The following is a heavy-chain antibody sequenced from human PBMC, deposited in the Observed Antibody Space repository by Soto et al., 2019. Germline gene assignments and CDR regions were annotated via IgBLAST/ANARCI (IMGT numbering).Heavy chain of an antibody. D-gene: IGHD6-13*01. CDR2: IYPGDSDT. Sequence: GESLKISCKGSGYSFTSYWIGWVRQMPGKGLEWMGIIYPGDSDTRYSPSFQGQVTISADKSISTAYLQWSSLKASDTAMYYCARREGAAAYYYGMDVRRQGTTVTVSS. CDR3: ARREGAAAYYYGMDV. J-gene: IGHJ6*02. V-gene: IGHV5-51*01. CDR1: GYSFTSYW.